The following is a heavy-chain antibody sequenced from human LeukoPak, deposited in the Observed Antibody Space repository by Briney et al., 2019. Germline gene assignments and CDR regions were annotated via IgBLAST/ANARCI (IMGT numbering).Heavy chain of an antibody. CDR1: GGSISSYY. CDR2: IYYSGST. J-gene: IGHJ5*02. V-gene: IGHV4-59*08. CDR3: ARVLTISYGSGGRSNWFDP. D-gene: IGHD3-10*01. Sequence: PSETLSLTCTVSGGSISSYYWSWIRQPPGEGLEWIGYIYYSGSTNYNPSLKSRVTISVDTSKNQFSLKLSSVTAADTAVYYCARVLTISYGSGGRSNWFDPWGQGTLVTVSS.